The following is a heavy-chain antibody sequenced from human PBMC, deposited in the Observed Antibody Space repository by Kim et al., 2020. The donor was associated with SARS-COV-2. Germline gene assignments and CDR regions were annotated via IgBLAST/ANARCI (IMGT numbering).Heavy chain of an antibody. CDR3: ARQGSVTGNDY. J-gene: IGHJ4*02. Sequence: TQYSPSFQGQVTISADKSLSTAYLQWSSLKASDTAMYYCARQGSVTGNDYWGQGTLVTVSS. V-gene: IGHV5-51*01. CDR2: T. D-gene: IGHD1-20*01.